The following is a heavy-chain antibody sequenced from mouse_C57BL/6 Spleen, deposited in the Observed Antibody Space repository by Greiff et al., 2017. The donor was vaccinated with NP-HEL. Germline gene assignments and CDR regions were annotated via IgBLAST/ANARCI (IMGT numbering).Heavy chain of an antibody. CDR3: ARDPYGAMDY. V-gene: IGHV3-6*01. D-gene: IGHD1-1*02. J-gene: IGHJ4*01. CDR1: GYSITSGYY. CDR2: ISYDGSN. Sequence: EVQLQESGPGLVKPSQSLSLTCSVTGYSITSGYYWNWIRQFPGNKLEWMGYISYDGSNNYNPSLKNRISITRDTSKNQFFLKLNSVTTEDTATYYCARDPYGAMDYWGQGTSVTVSS.